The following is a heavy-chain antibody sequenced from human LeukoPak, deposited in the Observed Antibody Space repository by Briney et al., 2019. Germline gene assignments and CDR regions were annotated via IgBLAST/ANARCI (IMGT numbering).Heavy chain of an antibody. V-gene: IGHV3-7*03. Sequence: GGSLRLSCEASGFIFSSYYMTWVGQVPGKGREWLANINPDGSEKNYVDSVKGRFTISRDNARNSLYLQMNSLRAEDTALYYCARAGARSSDRWWYDYWGQGTLVTVSS. J-gene: IGHJ4*02. CDR3: ARAGARSSDRWWYDY. CDR1: GFIFSSYY. D-gene: IGHD2-15*01. CDR2: INPDGSEK.